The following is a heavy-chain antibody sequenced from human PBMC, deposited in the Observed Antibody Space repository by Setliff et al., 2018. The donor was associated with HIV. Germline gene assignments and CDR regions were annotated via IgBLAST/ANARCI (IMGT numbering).Heavy chain of an antibody. Sequence: GGSLRLSCAASGFTFSNYAMHWVRQAPGKGLEWLAVISYDGSDKYYADSVKGRFTISRDNSKNTLYFQLNSLRVDDTAVYYCARDPTMVRGVPSYYYYMDVWGKGTTVTVSS. CDR2: ISYDGSDK. CDR3: ARDPTMVRGVPSYYYYMDV. CDR1: GFTFSNYA. V-gene: IGHV3-30*01. D-gene: IGHD3-10*01. J-gene: IGHJ6*03.